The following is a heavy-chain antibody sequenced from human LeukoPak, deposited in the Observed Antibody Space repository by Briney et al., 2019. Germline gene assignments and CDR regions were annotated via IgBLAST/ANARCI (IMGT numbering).Heavy chain of an antibody. D-gene: IGHD4-23*01. Sequence: GASVKVSCKASGYTFTGYYMHWVRQAPGQGLEWMGWINPNSGGTNYAQKFQGRVTMTRDTSVSTAYMELSRLRSDDTAVYYCARVPTVVPIDYFDYWGQGTLVTVSS. CDR2: INPNSGGT. V-gene: IGHV1-2*02. CDR3: ARVPTVVPIDYFDY. CDR1: GYTFTGYY. J-gene: IGHJ4*02.